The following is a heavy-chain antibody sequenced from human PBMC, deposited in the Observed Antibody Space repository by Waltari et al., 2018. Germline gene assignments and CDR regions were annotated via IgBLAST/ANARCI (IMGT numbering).Heavy chain of an antibody. J-gene: IGHJ4*02. CDR3: ARGRQIYYDSSGADY. CDR1: GYTFTNYD. CDR2: INANSGNR. Sequence: QVQLVQSGAEVKKPGASVRVSCKASGYTFTNYDINWVRQATGRGLEWVGWINANSGNRGYAQKFQGRVTMTRDTSINTAYMELSSLISEDTAVYYCARGRQIYYDSSGADYWGQGTLVSVSS. V-gene: IGHV1-8*01. D-gene: IGHD3-22*01.